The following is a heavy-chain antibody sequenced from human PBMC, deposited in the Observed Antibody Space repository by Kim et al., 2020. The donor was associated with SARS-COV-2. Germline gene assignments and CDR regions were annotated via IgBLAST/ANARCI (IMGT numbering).Heavy chain of an antibody. V-gene: IGHV3-30*18. CDR3: AKDSSLDS. CDR2: IAYDGGDK. J-gene: IGHJ5*01. Sequence: GGSLRLSCAAAGFSFNNYGMHWIRQAPGKGLEWVAVIAYDGGDKYYADSVKGRFTISRDTSKNTLYLQMDSLRAEDTAIYYCAKDSSLDSWGQGTLVTV. CDR1: GFSFNNYG.